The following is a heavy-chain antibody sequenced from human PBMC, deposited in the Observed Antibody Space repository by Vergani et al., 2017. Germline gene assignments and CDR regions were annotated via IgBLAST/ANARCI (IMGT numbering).Heavy chain of an antibody. V-gene: IGHV3-21*01. J-gene: IGHJ6*03. Sequence: EVQLVESGGGLVKPGGSLRLSCAASGFTFSSYSMSWVRQAPGKGLEWVSSISSSSSYIYYADSVKGRFTISRDNAKNSLYLQMNSLRAEDTAVYYCARDGDTAMDPYYYYYYMDVWGKGTTVTVSS. CDR2: ISSSSSYI. D-gene: IGHD5-18*01. CDR3: ARDGDTAMDPYYYYYYMDV. CDR1: GFTFSSYS.